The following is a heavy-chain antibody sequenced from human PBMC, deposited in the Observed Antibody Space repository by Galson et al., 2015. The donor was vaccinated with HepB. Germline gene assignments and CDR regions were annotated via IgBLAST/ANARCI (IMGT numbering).Heavy chain of an antibody. CDR1: GFTFRNYH. Sequence: SLRLSCAASGFTFRNYHMNWVRQAPGKGLEWVSAISGTRVYTYYADSVKGRFIISRENSKNPLYLEMNSLRAEDTALYYCANAHCSGGACYQWFDPWGQGTLVTVSS. CDR2: ISGTRVYT. J-gene: IGHJ5*02. V-gene: IGHV3-23*01. CDR3: ANAHCSGGACYQWFDP. D-gene: IGHD2-15*01.